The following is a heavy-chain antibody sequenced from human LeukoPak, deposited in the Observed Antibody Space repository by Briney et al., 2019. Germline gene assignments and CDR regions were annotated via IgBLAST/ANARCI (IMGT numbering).Heavy chain of an antibody. D-gene: IGHD3-22*01. V-gene: IGHV3-23*01. CDR3: AKLSYGGYYSVLDY. J-gene: IGHJ4*02. CDR2: ISGSGGST. CDR1: GFTFSSYA. Sequence: GGSLRLSCAASGFTFSSYAMSWVRQAPGKGLEWVSAISGSGGSTYYADPVKGRFTISRDNSKNTLYLQMNSLRAEDTAVYYCAKLSYGGYYSVLDYWGQGTLVTVSS.